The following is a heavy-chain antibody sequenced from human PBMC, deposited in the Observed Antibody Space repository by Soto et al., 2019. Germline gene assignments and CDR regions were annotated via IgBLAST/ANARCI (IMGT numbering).Heavy chain of an antibody. Sequence: ASETLSLTCAVSGGSISSSNWWSWVRQPPGKGLEWIGEIYHSGSTNYNPSLKSRVTISVDKSKNQFSLKLSSVTAADTAVYYCAGGFHYYDNLNYWGQGTLVTVSS. CDR3: AGGFHYYDNLNY. CDR2: IYHSGST. J-gene: IGHJ4*02. CDR1: GGSISSSNW. V-gene: IGHV4-4*02. D-gene: IGHD3-22*01.